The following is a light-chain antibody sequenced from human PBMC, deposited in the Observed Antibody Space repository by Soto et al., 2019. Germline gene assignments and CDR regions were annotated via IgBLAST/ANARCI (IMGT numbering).Light chain of an antibody. V-gene: IGLV2-14*01. CDR2: DVS. CDR3: SSYTSTNTWV. Sequence: QSVLTQAASVSGSPGHSITISCTGTSSDVGGYNYGSWYQQHPGKAPKLIIYDVSNRPSGVSDRYAGSKSGNTASLTISGLQAEDGADYYCSSYTSTNTWVFGGWTKLNVL. CDR1: SSDVGGYNY. J-gene: IGLJ3*02.